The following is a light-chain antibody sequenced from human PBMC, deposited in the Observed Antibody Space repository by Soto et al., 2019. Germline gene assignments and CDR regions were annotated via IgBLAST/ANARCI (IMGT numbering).Light chain of an antibody. J-gene: IGKJ1*01. CDR2: GAS. CDR3: QKYNNWPRT. V-gene: IGKV3-15*01. Sequence: EIVMTQSPATLSVSPGERATLSCRASQSVSSNLAWYQQKPGQAPRLLIYGASTRDTGIPARFSGSGSGTEFTLTISRLQSKDFAGYYCQKYNNWPRTFGHGTKVEI. CDR1: QSVSSN.